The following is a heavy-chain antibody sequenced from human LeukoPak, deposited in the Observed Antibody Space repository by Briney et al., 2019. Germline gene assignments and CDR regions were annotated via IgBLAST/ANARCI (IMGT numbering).Heavy chain of an antibody. D-gene: IGHD3-3*01. J-gene: IGHJ5*02. CDR2: ISYSGST. V-gene: IGHV4-31*03. CDR3: ARDGYDTGSNWFDP. Sequence: SETLSLTCTVTGHSISSSDSYWSWIRQHPGTGLEWIVHISYSGSTYYNPSLKGRVTISVDTSKNQLSLRLSSVTAADTAVYYCARDGYDTGSNWFDPWGQGTLVTVSS. CDR1: GHSISSSDSY.